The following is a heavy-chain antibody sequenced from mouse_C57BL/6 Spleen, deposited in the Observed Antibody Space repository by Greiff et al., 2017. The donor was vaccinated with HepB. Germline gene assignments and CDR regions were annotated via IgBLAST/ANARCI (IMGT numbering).Heavy chain of an antibody. Sequence: QVQLKESGAELVRPGASVKLSCKASGYTFTDYYINWVKQRPGQGLEWIARIYPGSGNTYYNEKFKGKATLTAEKSSSTAYMQLSSLTSEDSAVYFCARENSNYGDYYAMDYWGQGTSVTVSS. CDR1: GYTFTDYY. CDR2: IYPGSGNT. CDR3: ARENSNYGDYYAMDY. D-gene: IGHD2-5*01. V-gene: IGHV1-76*01. J-gene: IGHJ4*01.